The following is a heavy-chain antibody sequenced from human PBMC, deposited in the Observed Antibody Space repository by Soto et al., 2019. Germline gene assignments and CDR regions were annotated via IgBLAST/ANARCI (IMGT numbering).Heavy chain of an antibody. V-gene: IGHV3-23*01. J-gene: IGHJ4*02. CDR1: GFTFSTYA. CDR2: ISGSGDST. CDR3: AKERSSGWSLDC. Sequence: EVQLLESGGGLVQPGGSLRLSCAASGFTFSTYAMNWVRQAPGKGLEWVSGISGSGDSTYYADSVKGRFTVSRDNSKNTLHLQMNSLGAEDTAVFYCAKERSSGWSLDCWGQGTLVTVSS. D-gene: IGHD6-19*01.